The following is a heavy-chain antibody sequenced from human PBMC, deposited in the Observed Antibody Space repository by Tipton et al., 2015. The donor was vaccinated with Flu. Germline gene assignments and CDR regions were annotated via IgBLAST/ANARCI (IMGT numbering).Heavy chain of an antibody. Sequence: TLSLTCGVYGGSLSGYYWSWIRQPPGKGLEWIGQINYSGSTNYNPSLKSRVTISVDTSKNQFSLNLTSVTAADTAVYYCARVNVRNHYYYYGMDVWGQGTTVTVSS. D-gene: IGHD1-1*01. CDR1: GGSLSGYY. CDR2: INYSGST. J-gene: IGHJ6*02. CDR3: ARVNVRNHYYYYGMDV. V-gene: IGHV4-34*01.